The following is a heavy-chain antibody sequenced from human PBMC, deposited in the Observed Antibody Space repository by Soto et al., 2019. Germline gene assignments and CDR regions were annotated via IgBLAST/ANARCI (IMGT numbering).Heavy chain of an antibody. J-gene: IGHJ6*02. V-gene: IGHV4-38-2*01. CDR1: GYSIASGYY. CDR2: IYHAGSV. CDR3: ARTFDYYGMDV. Sequence: SETLSLTCAVSGYSIASGYYWAWIRQSPGKGLEWIGSIYHAGSVYYNPSLNSRVAVSLDTSKNHFSLKLTSVTAADTAVYYCARTFDYYGMDVWGQGXTVTVYS.